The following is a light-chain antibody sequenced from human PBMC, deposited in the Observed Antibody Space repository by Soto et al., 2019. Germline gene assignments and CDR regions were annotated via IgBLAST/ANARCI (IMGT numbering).Light chain of an antibody. J-gene: IGKJ5*01. CDR1: KRVSSN. Sequence: GERATLSWRAIKRVSSNYLAWYQQQPRQAPRILILGASTRATGVPATFSGSGSGTEFTPSTSILQSEDFAVYYCKQDKEFLPFTFGQGTRLAIK. V-gene: IGKV3-15*01. CDR3: KQDKEFLPFT. CDR2: GAS.